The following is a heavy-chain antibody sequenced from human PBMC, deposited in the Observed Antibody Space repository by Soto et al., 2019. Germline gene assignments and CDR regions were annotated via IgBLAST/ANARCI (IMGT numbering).Heavy chain of an antibody. CDR3: ARGSRVKGSTGGLDV. J-gene: IGHJ6*02. CDR1: GFTFSSYA. CDR2: ISYDGSNK. V-gene: IGHV3-30-3*01. D-gene: IGHD1-26*01. Sequence: QVQLVESGGGVVQPGRSLRLSCAASGFTFSSYAMHWVRQAPGKGLEWVAVISYDGSNKYYADSVKGRFTISRDNSKNTLYLQMNSLRAKDTAVYYCARGSRVKGSTGGLDVWGQGTTVTVSS.